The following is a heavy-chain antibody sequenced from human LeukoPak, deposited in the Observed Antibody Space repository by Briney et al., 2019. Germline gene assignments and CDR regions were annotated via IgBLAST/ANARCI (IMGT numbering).Heavy chain of an antibody. D-gene: IGHD1-26*01. V-gene: IGHV3-23*01. CDR2: ISGSGGTT. Sequence: GGSLRLSCAASGFTFNTYTMNWVRQAPGKGLEWVSTISGSGGTTYYADSVEGQFTISRDNSKNTVSLQMNSLRAEDTAIYYCAKSVSPGGYVGSLYFFDDWGQGTLVTVSS. CDR1: GFTFNTYT. J-gene: IGHJ4*02. CDR3: AKSVSPGGYVGSLYFFDD.